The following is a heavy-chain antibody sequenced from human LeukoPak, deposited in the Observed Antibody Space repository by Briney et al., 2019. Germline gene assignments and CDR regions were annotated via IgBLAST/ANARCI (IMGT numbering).Heavy chain of an antibody. CDR2: INAGNGNT. CDR1: GYTFTTYS. CDR3: AREWTSARFDP. V-gene: IGHV1-3*01. J-gene: IGHJ5*02. D-gene: IGHD3/OR15-3a*01. Sequence: ASVKVSCKASGYTFTTYSVHWVRQAPGQRLEWMGWINAGNGNTKYSQKFQGRVTITRDTSASTAYMEVSSLRSEDTAVYYCAREWTSARFDPWGQGTLVTVSS.